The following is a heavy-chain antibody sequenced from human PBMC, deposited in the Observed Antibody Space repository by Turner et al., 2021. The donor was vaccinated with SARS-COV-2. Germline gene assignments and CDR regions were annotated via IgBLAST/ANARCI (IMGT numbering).Heavy chain of an antibody. CDR1: GGSISSSSYY. Sequence: QLQLQESGPGLVKPSETLSLTCTVSGGSISSSSYYWGWIRQPPGKGLEWIGSIYYSGSTYYNPSLKSRVTISVDTSKSQFSLKLRSVTAADTAVYYCAGERIQLRSAGYGMDVWGQGTTVTASS. J-gene: IGHJ6*02. D-gene: IGHD5-18*01. V-gene: IGHV4-39*01. CDR3: AGERIQLRSAGYGMDV. CDR2: IYYSGST.